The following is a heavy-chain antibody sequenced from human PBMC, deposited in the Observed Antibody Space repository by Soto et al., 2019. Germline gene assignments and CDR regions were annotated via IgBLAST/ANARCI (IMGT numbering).Heavy chain of an antibody. V-gene: IGHV4-34*02. CDR2: IHHSGST. CDR3: ARGKRGAARPTGGGERWYYHGMDV. D-gene: IGHD6-6*01. Sequence: QVQLQQWGAGLLKPSETLSLSCGVFGESFYGYYWTWIRQYPGKGLEWIGEIHHSGSTNYNAALKSGITMAIDTSKRQFSLKLSSVTAADTAVYYCARGKRGAARPTGGGERWYYHGMDVWGQGTTVTVSS. J-gene: IGHJ6*02. CDR1: GESFYGYY.